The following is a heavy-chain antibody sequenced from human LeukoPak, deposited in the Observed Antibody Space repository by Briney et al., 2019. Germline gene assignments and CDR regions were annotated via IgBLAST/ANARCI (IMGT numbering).Heavy chain of an antibody. J-gene: IGHJ5*02. CDR3: ARTVLRFLEWLASSRDNWFDP. D-gene: IGHD3-3*01. Sequence: SQTLSLTYTVSGGSISSGGYYWSWIRQHPGKGLEWIGYIYYSGSTYYNPSLKSRVTISVDTSKNQFSLKLSSVTAADTAVYYCARTVLRFLEWLASSRDNWFDPWGQGTLVTVSS. CDR1: GGSISSGGYY. CDR2: IYYSGST. V-gene: IGHV4-31*03.